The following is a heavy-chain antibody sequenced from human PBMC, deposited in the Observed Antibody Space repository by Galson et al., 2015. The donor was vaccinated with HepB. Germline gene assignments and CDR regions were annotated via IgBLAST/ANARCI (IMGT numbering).Heavy chain of an antibody. CDR1: GFTFNDAW. D-gene: IGHD6-19*01. CDR2: VKSKAGGGTT. CDR3: TTDRGITVRPLFDY. Sequence: SLRLSCAGSGFTFNDAWMGWVRQAPGKGLEWVGRVKSKAGGGTTDLAAPVKGRFTVSRDDSKNTLYLQMNSLKIEDTALYYCTTDRGITVRPLFDYWGQGALVTVSS. V-gene: IGHV3-15*01. J-gene: IGHJ4*02.